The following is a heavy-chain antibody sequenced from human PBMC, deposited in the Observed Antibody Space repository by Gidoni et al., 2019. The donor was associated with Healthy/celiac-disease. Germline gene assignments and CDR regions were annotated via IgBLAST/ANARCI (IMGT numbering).Heavy chain of an antibody. D-gene: IGHD4-4*01. CDR1: GFTFSSYA. CDR2: ISGSGGST. Sequence: EVQLLESGGGLVQPGGSLRIPCAAPGFTFSSYAMSWVRQAPGEGLEWVSAISGSGGSTYYADSVKGRFTISRDNSKNTLYLQMNSLRAEDTAVYYCATRTVTTPFDYWGQGTLVTVSS. J-gene: IGHJ4*02. CDR3: ATRTVTTPFDY. V-gene: IGHV3-23*01.